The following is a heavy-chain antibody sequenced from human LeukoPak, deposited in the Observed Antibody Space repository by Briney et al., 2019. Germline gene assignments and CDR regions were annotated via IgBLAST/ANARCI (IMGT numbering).Heavy chain of an antibody. CDR2: IYYSGST. D-gene: IGHD5-18*01. Sequence: SETLSLTCTVSGCSISSYYLSWIRQPPGKGLEWIGYIYYSGSTNYDPSLKSRVTISVDTSKNQFSLKLSSLTAADTAVYYCARGGYSYGYHNWFDPWGQGTLVTVSS. CDR1: GCSISSYY. V-gene: IGHV4-59*01. CDR3: ARGGYSYGYHNWFDP. J-gene: IGHJ5*02.